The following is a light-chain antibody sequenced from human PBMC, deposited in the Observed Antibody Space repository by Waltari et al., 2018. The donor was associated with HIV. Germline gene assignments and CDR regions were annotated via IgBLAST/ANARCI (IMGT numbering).Light chain of an antibody. V-gene: IGLV3-21*02. Sequence: SSVLTQPPSVSVAPGQTVSMTCEGNNVGSKDVHWYQQKPGQAPVLVVYDDSDRPSGIPERFSGSKSGNTATLSISRVEVGDGADYYCRVWDIISAYVIFGGGTKLTVL. CDR3: RVWDIISAYVI. CDR2: DDS. J-gene: IGLJ2*01. CDR1: NVGSKD.